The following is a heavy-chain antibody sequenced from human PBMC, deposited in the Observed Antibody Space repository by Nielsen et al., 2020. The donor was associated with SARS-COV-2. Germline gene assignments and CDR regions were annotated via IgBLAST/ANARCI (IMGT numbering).Heavy chain of an antibody. CDR1: EFTFRTFE. D-gene: IGHD3-22*01. CDR2: IRSKAYGGTT. J-gene: IGHJ4*02. Sequence: GESLKISCVSSEFTFRTFEMNWVRQAPGKGLEWVGFIRSKAYGGTTEYAASVKGRFTISRDDSKSIAYLQMNSLKTEDTAVYYCTRDRDYYDNSGYDYWGQGTLVTVSS. V-gene: IGHV3-49*02. CDR3: TRDRDYYDNSGYDY.